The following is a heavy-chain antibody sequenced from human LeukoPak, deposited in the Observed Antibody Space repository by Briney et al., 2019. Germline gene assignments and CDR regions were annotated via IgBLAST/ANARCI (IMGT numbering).Heavy chain of an antibody. D-gene: IGHD2-2*01. V-gene: IGHV1-69*04. CDR1: GGTFNTYA. Sequence: GASVKVSCKASGGTFNTYAISWVRQAPGQGLEWMGRIIPIVNIANYAQNFQGRVTITADKSTTTAYMELSSLRSEDTAVYFCARDVGLVVVPAATFRGQLDYWGQGTLVTVSS. CDR2: IIPIVNIA. CDR3: ARDVGLVVVPAATFRGQLDY. J-gene: IGHJ4*02.